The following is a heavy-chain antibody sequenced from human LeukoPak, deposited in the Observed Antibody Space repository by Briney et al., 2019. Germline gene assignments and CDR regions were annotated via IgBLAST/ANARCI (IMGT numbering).Heavy chain of an antibody. Sequence: GGSLRLSCAASGFTFDDYGMSWARQAPGKGLEWVSGINWNGASTVYADSVKGRFTISRDNAKNSLYLQMNSLRAEDTALYYCARDDYSNPLWDYWGQGTLVTVSS. D-gene: IGHD4-11*01. CDR3: ARDDYSNPLWDY. CDR2: INWNGAST. V-gene: IGHV3-20*04. CDR1: GFTFDDYG. J-gene: IGHJ4*02.